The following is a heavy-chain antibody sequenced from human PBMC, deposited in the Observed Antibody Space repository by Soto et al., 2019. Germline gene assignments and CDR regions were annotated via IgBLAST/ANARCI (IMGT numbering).Heavy chain of an antibody. D-gene: IGHD4-17*01. V-gene: IGHV3-20*04. Sequence: GGSLRLSCAASGFTFDDYGMSWVRQAPGKGLEWVSGINWNGGSTGYADSVKGRFTISRDNAKNSLYLQMNSLRAEDTAVYYCARDSHYGDYGDYYYGMDVWGQGTTVTVSS. CDR1: GFTFDDYG. CDR3: ARDSHYGDYGDYYYGMDV. J-gene: IGHJ6*02. CDR2: INWNGGST.